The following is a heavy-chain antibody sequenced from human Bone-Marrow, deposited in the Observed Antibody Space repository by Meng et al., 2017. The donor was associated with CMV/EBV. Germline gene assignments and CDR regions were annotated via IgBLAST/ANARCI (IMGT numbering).Heavy chain of an antibody. CDR3: ARDSSGCSDY. D-gene: IGHD6-19*01. Sequence: ETLSLTCAASGFTFSSYSMNWVRQAPGKGLEWVSYISSSSTIYYADSVKGRFTISRDNAKNSLYLQMNSLRAEDTAVYYCARDSSGCSDYWGQGTLVTVSS. J-gene: IGHJ4*02. V-gene: IGHV3-48*04. CDR2: ISSSSTI. CDR1: GFTFSSYS.